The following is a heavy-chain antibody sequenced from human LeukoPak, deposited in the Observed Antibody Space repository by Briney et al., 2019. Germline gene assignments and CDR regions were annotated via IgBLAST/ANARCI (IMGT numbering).Heavy chain of an antibody. V-gene: IGHV1-2*02. J-gene: IGHJ4*02. Sequence: ASVKVSCKASGYVFTGYYMHWVRQAPGQGLEWMGWINPNSGGTKYAQKFQGRVTITRDTSTSTAYMELRSLRSDDTAVYYCARQGWDYYDSSGYSPFDYWGQGTLVTVSS. CDR1: GYVFTGYY. D-gene: IGHD3-22*01. CDR2: INPNSGGT. CDR3: ARQGWDYYDSSGYSPFDY.